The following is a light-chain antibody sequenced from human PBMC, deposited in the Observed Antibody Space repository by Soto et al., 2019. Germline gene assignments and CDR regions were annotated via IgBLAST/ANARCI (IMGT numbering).Light chain of an antibody. CDR2: KAS. J-gene: IGKJ2*01. Sequence: DIQMTQSPSTLSASVGDRVTITCRASQSISSCLAWYQQKPGKAPKLLIYKASSLERGVPSRFSGSGSGTEFTLTISSLQPDDFATYYCQQYNDYSPPYTFGQGTKLEIK. CDR1: QSISSC. V-gene: IGKV1-5*03. CDR3: QQYNDYSPPYT.